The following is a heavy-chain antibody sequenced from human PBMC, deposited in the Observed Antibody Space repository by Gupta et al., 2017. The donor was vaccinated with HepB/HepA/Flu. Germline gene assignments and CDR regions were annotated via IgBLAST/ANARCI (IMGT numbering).Heavy chain of an antibody. V-gene: IGHV1-69*06. D-gene: IGHD3-10*01. CDR1: GGTLSTDG. Sequence: QVQLVQSGAEVKKPGSSLRVSCRASGGTLSTDGFTWVRQAPGQGLQWMGGIIPIFGTTNYAQNFQGRVTITADKFTSTVYLEVSSLRSEDTAVYYCARSVIRGIMPYYYMVVWGNGTTVTVSS. CDR3: ARSVIRGIMPYYYMVV. CDR2: IIPIFGTT. J-gene: IGHJ6*03.